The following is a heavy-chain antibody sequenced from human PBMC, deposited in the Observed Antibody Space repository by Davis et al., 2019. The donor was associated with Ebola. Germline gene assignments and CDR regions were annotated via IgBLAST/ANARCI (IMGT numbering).Heavy chain of an antibody. J-gene: IGHJ6*02. D-gene: IGHD2-15*01. CDR1: GGSISSGGYS. CDR3: ARTRVVAATSFYYYYYGMDV. Sequence: SETLSLTCAVSGGSISSGGYSWSWIRQPPGKGLEWIGYIYHSGSTYYNPSLKSRVTISVDRSKNQFSLKLSSVTAADTAVYYCARTRVVAATSFYYYYYGMDVWGQGTTVTVSS. V-gene: IGHV4-30-2*01. CDR2: IYHSGST.